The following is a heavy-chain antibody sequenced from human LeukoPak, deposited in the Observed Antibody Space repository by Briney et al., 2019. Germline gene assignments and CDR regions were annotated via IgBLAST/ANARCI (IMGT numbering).Heavy chain of an antibody. J-gene: IGHJ6*03. CDR3: ARSPSVFYYYMDV. Sequence: GGSLRLSCAASGFTFSSYAMHWVRQAPGKGLEWVPVISYDGSNKYYADSVKGRFTISRDNSKNTLYLQMNSLRAEDTAVYYCARSPSVFYYYMDVWGKGTTVTVSS. V-gene: IGHV3-30*01. CDR2: ISYDGSNK. CDR1: GFTFSSYA.